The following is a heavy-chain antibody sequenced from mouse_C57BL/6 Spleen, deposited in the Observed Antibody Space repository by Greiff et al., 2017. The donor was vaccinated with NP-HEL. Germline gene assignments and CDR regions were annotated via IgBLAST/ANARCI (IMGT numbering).Heavy chain of an antibody. V-gene: IGHV1-50*01. J-gene: IGHJ4*01. CDR3: ASRPTYARDY. Sequence: QVQLQQPGAELVKPGASVKLSCKASGYTFTSYWMQWVKQRPGQGLEWIGEIDPSDSYTNYNQKFKGKATLTVDTSSSTAYMQLSSLTSEGSAVYYCASRPTYARDYGGQGTSVTVSS. CDR1: GYTFTSYW. CDR2: IDPSDSYT.